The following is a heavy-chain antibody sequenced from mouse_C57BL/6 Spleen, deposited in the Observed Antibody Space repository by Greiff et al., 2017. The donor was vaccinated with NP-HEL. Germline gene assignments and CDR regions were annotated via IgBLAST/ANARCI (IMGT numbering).Heavy chain of an antibody. Sequence: QVQLKQPGTELVKPGASVKLSCTASGYTFTSYWMHWVKQRPGQGLEWIGNINPSNGGTNYIEKFKSKATLTVDKSSSTAYMQLSSLTSEDSAVDYCARDDYDREAGWFAYWGQGTLVTVSA. D-gene: IGHD2-4*01. V-gene: IGHV1-53*01. CDR2: INPSNGGT. J-gene: IGHJ3*01. CDR1: GYTFTSYW. CDR3: ARDDYDREAGWFAY.